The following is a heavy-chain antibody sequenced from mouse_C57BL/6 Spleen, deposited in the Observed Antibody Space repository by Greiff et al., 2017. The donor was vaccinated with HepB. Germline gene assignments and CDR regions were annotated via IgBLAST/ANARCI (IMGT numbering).Heavy chain of an antibody. CDR1: GYTFTDYY. CDR2: INPYNGGT. D-gene: IGHD1-1*01. Sequence: EVQLQQSGPVLVKPGASVKMSCKASGYTFTDYYMNWVKQSHGKSLEWIGVINPYNGGTSYNQKFKGKATLPVGKSSSTAYMGLNSLTSEDSDGYYWARGGGLRAWFAYWGQGTLVTVSA. V-gene: IGHV1-19*01. J-gene: IGHJ3*01. CDR3: ARGGGLRAWFAY.